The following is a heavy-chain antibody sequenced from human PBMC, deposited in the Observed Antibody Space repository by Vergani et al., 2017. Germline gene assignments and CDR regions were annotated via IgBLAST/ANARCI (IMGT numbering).Heavy chain of an antibody. CDR3: AREGGGSYNYYYYMDV. D-gene: IGHD1-26*01. CDR2: IYSSGST. J-gene: IGHJ6*03. Sequence: QLQLQQSGPGLVKPSETLFLTCTVSADSISSYYWSWIGQPAGKGLEWIGRIYSSGSTNHNHSLKSRVPMSVAPSNNQFSLRLGTVTAADTAVNYCAREGGGSYNYYYYMDVWGKGTTVTVSS. V-gene: IGHV4-4*07. CDR1: ADSISSYY.